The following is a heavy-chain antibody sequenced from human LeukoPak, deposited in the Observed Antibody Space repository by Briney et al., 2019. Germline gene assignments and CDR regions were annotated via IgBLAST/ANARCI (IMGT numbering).Heavy chain of an antibody. J-gene: IGHJ4*02. D-gene: IGHD5-18*01. Sequence: GGSLRLSCAASGCKFSSFSMGWVRQAPGKGLEWLSYITSTSSATYYADSLQGRFTISRDNAKNSLYLQINSLRADDTAVYYCARAIASYGDSAYWGQGTLVTVSS. CDR3: ARAIASYGDSAY. CDR2: ITSTSSAT. CDR1: GCKFSSFS. V-gene: IGHV3-48*04.